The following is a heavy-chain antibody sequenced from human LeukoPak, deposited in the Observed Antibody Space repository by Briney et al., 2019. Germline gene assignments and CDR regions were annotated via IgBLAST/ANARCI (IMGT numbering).Heavy chain of an antibody. CDR2: INPNSGGT. Sequence: ASVKVSCKASGYTFTGYYMHWVRQAPGQGLEWIGWINPNSGGTNYAQKFQGRVTMTRDTSISTAYMELSRLRSDDTAVYYCARVNPGGYAFDIRGQGTMVTVSS. V-gene: IGHV1-2*02. J-gene: IGHJ3*02. CDR3: ARVNPGGYAFDI. CDR1: GYTFTGYY.